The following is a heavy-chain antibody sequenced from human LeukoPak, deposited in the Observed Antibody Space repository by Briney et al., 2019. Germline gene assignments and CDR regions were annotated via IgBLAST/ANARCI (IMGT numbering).Heavy chain of an antibody. CDR1: GFTFRSYA. V-gene: IGHV3-23*01. CDR2: ISASGGST. J-gene: IGHJ6*03. Sequence: PGGSLRLSCAASGFTFRSYAMNWVRQAPGKGLEWVSSISASGGSTYYADSVKGRFTISRANSKNTLYLQMNSLRAEDTALYYCAKGPRYYFYMDVWGKGTTVTVSS. CDR3: AKGPRYYFYMDV.